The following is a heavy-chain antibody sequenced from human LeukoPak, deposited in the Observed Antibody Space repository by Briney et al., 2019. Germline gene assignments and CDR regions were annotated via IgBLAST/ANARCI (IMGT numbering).Heavy chain of an antibody. D-gene: IGHD3-9*01. CDR3: ANPGFQDDTLRRYFDY. CDR2: ISGSGGST. J-gene: IGHJ4*02. Sequence: GGSLRLSCAASGFTFSSYAMSWVRQAPGKGLEWVSAISGSGGSTYYADSVKGRFAISRDNSKNTLYLQMNSLRAEDTAVYYCANPGFQDDTLRRYFDYWGQGTLVTVSS. CDR1: GFTFSSYA. V-gene: IGHV3-23*01.